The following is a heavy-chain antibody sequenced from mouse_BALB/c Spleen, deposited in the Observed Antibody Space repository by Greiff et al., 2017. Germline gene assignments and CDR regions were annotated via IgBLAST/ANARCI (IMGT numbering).Heavy chain of an antibody. CDR3: ARGGDGDSNFDY. CDR1: GFTFSSYA. D-gene: IGHD2-3*01. Sequence: EVMLVESGGGLVKPGGSLKLSCAASGFTFSSYAMSWVRQTPEKRLEWVASISSGGSTYYPDSVKGRFTISRDNARNILYLQMSSLRSEDTAMYYCARGGDGDSNFDYWGQGTTLTVSS. CDR2: ISSGGST. J-gene: IGHJ2*01. V-gene: IGHV5-6-5*01.